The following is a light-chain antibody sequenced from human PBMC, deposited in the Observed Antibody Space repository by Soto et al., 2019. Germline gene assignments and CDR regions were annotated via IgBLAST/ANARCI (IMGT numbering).Light chain of an antibody. CDR1: ESVSYSY. CDR2: DAS. Sequence: EVVLTQSPASMSLSPGERATLSCGASESVSYSYVAWYQLKGGLAPRLLIHDASTRASGIPDRFSGSKSGTDFTLTISRLEPEDFAVYYCQQYGSSGTFGQGTKVDI. V-gene: IGKV3D-20*01. J-gene: IGKJ1*01. CDR3: QQYGSSGT.